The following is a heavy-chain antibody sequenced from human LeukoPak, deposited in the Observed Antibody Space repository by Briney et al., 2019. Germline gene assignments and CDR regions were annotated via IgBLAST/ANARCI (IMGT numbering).Heavy chain of an antibody. D-gene: IGHD3-9*01. Sequence: SETLSLTCAVYGGSFSGYYWSWIRQPPGKGLELIGEINHSGSTNYNPSLRSRVTISVDTSKNQFSLKLSSVTAADTAVYYCARGSDILTGYSFDYWGQGTLVTVSS. J-gene: IGHJ4*02. V-gene: IGHV4-34*01. CDR2: INHSGST. CDR3: ARGSDILTGYSFDY. CDR1: GGSFSGYY.